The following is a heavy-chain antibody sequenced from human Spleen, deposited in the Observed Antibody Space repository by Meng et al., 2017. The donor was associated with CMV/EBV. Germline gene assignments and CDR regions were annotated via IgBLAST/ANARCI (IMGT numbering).Heavy chain of an antibody. J-gene: IGHJ3*02. CDR3: ARDLGYAFDI. D-gene: IGHD1-26*01. V-gene: IGHV3-30*02. CDR2: IRYDGSNK. CDR1: GFTFSSYG. Sequence: GESLKISCAASGFTFSSYGMHWVRQAPGKGLEWVAFIRYDGSNKYYADSVKGRFTISRDNAQNSLSLTLNNLRPDDTAVYYCARDLGYAFDIWGRGTLVTVSS.